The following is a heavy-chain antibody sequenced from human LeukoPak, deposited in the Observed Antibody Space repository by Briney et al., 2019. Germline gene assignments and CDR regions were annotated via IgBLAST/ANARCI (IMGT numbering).Heavy chain of an antibody. CDR2: FDPEDGET. CDR1: GYTLTELS. Sequence: ASVKVSCKVSGYTLTELSMHWVRQAPGKGLEWMGGFDPEDGETIYAQKFQGRVTMTEDTSTDTAYMELSSLRSEDTAVYYCASYGGNFRRNFLDYWGQGTLVTVSS. J-gene: IGHJ4*02. V-gene: IGHV1-24*01. D-gene: IGHD4-23*01. CDR3: ASYGGNFRRNFLDY.